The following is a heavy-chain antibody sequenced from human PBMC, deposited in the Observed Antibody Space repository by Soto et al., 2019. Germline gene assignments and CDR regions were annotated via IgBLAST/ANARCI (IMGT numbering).Heavy chain of an antibody. D-gene: IGHD6-19*01. Sequence: EVQLVESGGGLVQPGGSLRLSCAASGFTFSSYEMNWVRQAPGKGLEWVSYISSSGSTIYYADSVKGRFTISRDNAKNSLYLQMSSVRAEDTAVYYCAAPSSGWYYYYYGMDVWGQGTTVTVSS. CDR1: GFTFSSYE. CDR3: AAPSSGWYYYYYGMDV. CDR2: ISSSGSTI. V-gene: IGHV3-48*03. J-gene: IGHJ6*02.